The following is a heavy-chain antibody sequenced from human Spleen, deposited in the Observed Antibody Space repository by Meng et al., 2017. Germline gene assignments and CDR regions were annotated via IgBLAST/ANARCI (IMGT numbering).Heavy chain of an antibody. J-gene: IGHJ4*02. CDR1: GASISSDNW. CDR2: IYHSGST. D-gene: IGHD2-21*01. CDR3: TKNDFYCLGY. Sequence: QVPLQEPGPGLVKPAGTLSLTCAVSGASISSDNWWSWVRQPPGKGLEWIGEIYHSGSTNYNPSLKSRITISVDKPKNQFSLTLSSVTAADTAVYYCTKNDFYCLGYWGQGTLVTVSS. V-gene: IGHV4-4*02.